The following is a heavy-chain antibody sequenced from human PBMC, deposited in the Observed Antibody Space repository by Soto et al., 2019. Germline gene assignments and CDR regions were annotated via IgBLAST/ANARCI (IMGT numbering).Heavy chain of an antibody. CDR2: ISYDGSNK. Sequence: GGSLRLSCAASGFTFSSYAMHWVRQAPGKGLEWVAVISYDGSNKYYADSVKGRFTISRDNSKNTLYLQMNSLRAEDTAVYYCARGVGSSPPRYWGRGTLVTVSS. D-gene: IGHD3-9*01. CDR3: ARGVGSSPPRY. J-gene: IGHJ4*02. CDR1: GFTFSSYA. V-gene: IGHV3-30-3*01.